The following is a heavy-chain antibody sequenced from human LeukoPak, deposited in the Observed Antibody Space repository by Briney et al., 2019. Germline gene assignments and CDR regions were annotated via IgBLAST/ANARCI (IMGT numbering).Heavy chain of an antibody. CDR2: ISGSGGST. J-gene: IGHJ4*02. CDR1: GFTFSSYA. V-gene: IGHV3-23*01. D-gene: IGHD3-22*01. CDR3: AKARRYYDSSGYYDY. Sequence: PGGSLRLSCAASGFTFSSYAMSWVRQAPGKGLEWVSAISGSGGSTYYADSAKGRFTISRDNSKNTLYLQMNSLRAEDTAVYYCAKARRYYDSSGYYDYWGQGTLVTVSS.